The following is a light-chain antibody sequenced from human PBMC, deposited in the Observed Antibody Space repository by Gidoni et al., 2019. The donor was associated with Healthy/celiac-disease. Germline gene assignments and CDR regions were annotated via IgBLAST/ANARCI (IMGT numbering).Light chain of an antibody. J-gene: IGKJ2*01. Sequence: EIVLTQSPGTLSLSPGERATLSGRASQSVSSSYLAWYQQKPGQAPRLLIYGASSRATGIPVRFSGSGSGTDFTLTISRLEPEDVAVDYCQQYGSSPPVYTFGQGTKLEIK. V-gene: IGKV3-20*01. CDR2: GAS. CDR1: QSVSSSY. CDR3: QQYGSSPPVYT.